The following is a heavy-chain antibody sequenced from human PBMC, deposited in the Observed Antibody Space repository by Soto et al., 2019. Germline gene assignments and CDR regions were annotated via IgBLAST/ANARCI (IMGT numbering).Heavy chain of an antibody. CDR2: IFGNGGGI. CDR1: GFTFYIYA. CDR3: AKDRQPDGLWPFDH. D-gene: IGHD2-8*01. V-gene: IGHV3-23*01. J-gene: IGHJ4*02. Sequence: EVQLLESGGGLVQPRGSLRLSCAASGFTFYIYAMSWVRQAPGKGLEWVSGIFGNGGGISYADSVKGRFTISRDNSNNILYLQMNSLRAEDTAVYYCAKDRQPDGLWPFDHWGQGTLVTVSS.